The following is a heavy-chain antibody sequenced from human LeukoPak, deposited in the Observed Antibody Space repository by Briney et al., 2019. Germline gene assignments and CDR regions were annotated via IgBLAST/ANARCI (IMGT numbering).Heavy chain of an antibody. CDR3: ATMGEQWLLKDI. D-gene: IGHD6-19*01. Sequence: GGSLRLSCAASGFPFDTYPMNWVRQAPGKGLEWVASISSSNSFRNYADSVKGRFTVSRDNAQNSLYLQMSSLRAEDTGLYYCATMGEQWLLKDIWGQGTMVIVSS. V-gene: IGHV3-21*01. CDR1: GFPFDTYP. CDR2: ISSSNSFR. J-gene: IGHJ3*02.